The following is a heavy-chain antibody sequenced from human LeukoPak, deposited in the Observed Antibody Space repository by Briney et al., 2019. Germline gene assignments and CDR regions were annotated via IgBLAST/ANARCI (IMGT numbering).Heavy chain of an antibody. CDR3: ARGAATISGFDY. D-gene: IGHD5-24*01. CDR1: GGTFSSYA. V-gene: IGHV1-69*04. CDR2: IIPILGIA. Sequence: SVTVSCKASGGTFSSYAISWVRQAPGQGLEWMGRIIPILGIANYAQKFQGRVTITADKSTSTAYMELSSLRSEDTAVYYCARGAATISGFDYWGQGTLVTVSS. J-gene: IGHJ4*02.